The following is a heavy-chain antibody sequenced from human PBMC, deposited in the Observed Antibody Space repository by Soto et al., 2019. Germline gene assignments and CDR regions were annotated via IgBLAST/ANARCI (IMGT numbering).Heavy chain of an antibody. CDR1: GGSITTYY. V-gene: IGHV4-59*08. CDR3: ARHVFGPLHGLVDV. J-gene: IGHJ6*02. D-gene: IGHD3-10*02. Sequence: QVQLQESGPGLVKPSETLSLTCTVSGGSITTYYCSWFRQPPGKGLEWIGYINYDGYSAYNLSLNSRVTLSMAASMTQFSLMLESVTATETAVSYFARHVFGPLHGLVDVWGPGTTVIVSS. CDR2: INYDGYS.